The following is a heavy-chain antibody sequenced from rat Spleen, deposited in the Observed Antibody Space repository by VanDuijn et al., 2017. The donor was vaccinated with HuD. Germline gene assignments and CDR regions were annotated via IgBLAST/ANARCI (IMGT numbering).Heavy chain of an antibody. D-gene: IGHD4-6*01. CDR2: ITAGGGST. CDR3: ARHWGY. CDR1: GFTFSDYN. V-gene: IGHV5-25*01. J-gene: IGHJ2*01. Sequence: EVQLVESGGGLVQPGRSMKLSCAASGFTFSDYNMAWVRQAPTKGLEWVAYITAGGGSTYYPDSVKGRFTISRDNAKSSLYLQMDSLRSEDTATYYCARHWGYWGQGVMVTVSS.